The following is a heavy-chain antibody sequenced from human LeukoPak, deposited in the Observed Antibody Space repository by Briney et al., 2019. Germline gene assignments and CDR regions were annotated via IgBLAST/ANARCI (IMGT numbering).Heavy chain of an antibody. D-gene: IGHD3-3*01. Sequence: GGSLRLSCAASGFTVSSNYMSWVRQAPGKGLEWVSVIYSGGSTYYADSVKGRFTISRDNAKNSLYLQMNSLRAEDTAVYYCARGMYDFWSGFDYWGQGTLVTVSS. CDR2: IYSGGST. V-gene: IGHV3-53*01. J-gene: IGHJ4*02. CDR3: ARGMYDFWSGFDY. CDR1: GFTVSSNY.